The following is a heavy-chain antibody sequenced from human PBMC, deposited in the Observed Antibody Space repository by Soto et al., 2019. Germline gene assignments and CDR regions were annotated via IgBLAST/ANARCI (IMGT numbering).Heavy chain of an antibody. D-gene: IGHD3-22*01. CDR3: ARDVGSSGTYYYYGMDV. CDR1: GGSISSGGYY. CDR2: IYYSGST. V-gene: IGHV4-31*03. Sequence: QVQLQESGPGLVKPSQTLSRTCTVSGGSISSGGYYWSWIHQHPGKGLEWIGYIYYSGSTYYNPSLKSRVTISVDTSKNQFSLKLSSVTAADTAVYYCARDVGSSGTYYYYGMDVWGQGTTVTVSS. J-gene: IGHJ6*02.